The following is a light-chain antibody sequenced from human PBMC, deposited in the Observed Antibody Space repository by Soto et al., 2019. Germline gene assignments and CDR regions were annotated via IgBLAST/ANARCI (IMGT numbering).Light chain of an antibody. CDR1: QSVGSY. CDR2: DAS. CDR3: QQRGNWPPYI. V-gene: IGKV3-11*01. Sequence: EIVLTQSPATLSLSPGERATLSCRASQSVGSYLAWYQQRPGQAPRLLIYDASKRAPGIPARFSGGGSGTDFTLTISSLEPEDFAVYYCQQRGNWPPYIFGQGAKLEIK. J-gene: IGKJ2*01.